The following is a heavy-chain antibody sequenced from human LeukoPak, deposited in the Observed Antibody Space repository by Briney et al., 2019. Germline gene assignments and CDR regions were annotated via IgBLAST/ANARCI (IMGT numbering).Heavy chain of an antibody. CDR3: ARVGGLAMDY. D-gene: IGHD3-16*01. CDR1: GFTFSNYG. V-gene: IGHV3-23*01. CDR2: ISGSGGST. J-gene: IGHJ4*02. Sequence: GGSLRLSCAASGFTFSNYGMSWVRQAPGKGLEWVSVISGSGGSTYYADSMKGRFTISRDNSKNTLYLQMNSLRAEDTAVYYCARVGGLAMDYWGQGTLVTVSS.